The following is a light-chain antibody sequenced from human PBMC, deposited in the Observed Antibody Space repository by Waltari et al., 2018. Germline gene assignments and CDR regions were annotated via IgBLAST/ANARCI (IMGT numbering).Light chain of an antibody. V-gene: IGLV1-40*01. Sequence: QSVLTQPPSVSRAPGPRVTISCSGTKSNIGADFDVHLYQQVPGTAPKLLLHSFSNRPSGVSDRFSGFKSGASASLVITGLQAEDEAMYYCQSYDTTLSAVVFGGGTRLTV. CDR3: QSYDTTLSAVV. CDR1: KSNIGADFD. J-gene: IGLJ2*01. CDR2: SFS.